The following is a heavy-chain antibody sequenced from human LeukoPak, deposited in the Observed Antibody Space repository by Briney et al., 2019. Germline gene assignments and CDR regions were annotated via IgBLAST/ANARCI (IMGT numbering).Heavy chain of an antibody. D-gene: IGHD3-16*01. J-gene: IGHJ4*02. Sequence: EASVKVSCKASGGTFSSYAISWVRQAPGQGLEWMGGIIPIFGTANYAQKFQGRVTITADESTSTAYMELSSLRSEDTAVYYCARDRRGGPDYWGQGTLVTVSS. CDR2: IIPIFGTA. CDR3: ARDRRGGPDY. V-gene: IGHV1-69*13. CDR1: GGTFSSYA.